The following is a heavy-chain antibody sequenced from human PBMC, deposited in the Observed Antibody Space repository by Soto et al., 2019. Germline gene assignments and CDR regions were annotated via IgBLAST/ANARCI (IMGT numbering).Heavy chain of an antibody. V-gene: IGHV1-3*01. D-gene: IGHD3-22*01. CDR1: GYTFTSYP. CDR3: ARDWNHYDNTGTGDY. CDR2: INAGNGDT. Sequence: ASVKVSCKASGYTFTSYPMHWVRQAPGQRLEWMGWINAGNGDTKYSQKFQGRVTITRDTSASTAYMELSSLRSEDTAVYYCARDWNHYDNTGTGDYWGQGTLVTVSS. J-gene: IGHJ4*02.